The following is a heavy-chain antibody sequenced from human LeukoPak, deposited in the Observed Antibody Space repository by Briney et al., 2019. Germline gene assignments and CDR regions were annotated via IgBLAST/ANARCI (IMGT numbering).Heavy chain of an antibody. CDR3: ARGGVYSDYVDY. Sequence: GGSLRLSCAASGFTFSSYAIHWVRQAPGKGLEYVSAISSNGGSTYYANSVKGRFTISRDNSKNTAYLQMGSLRAEDMAVYYCARGGVYSDYVDYWGQGTLVTVSP. CDR1: GFTFSSYA. V-gene: IGHV3-64*01. D-gene: IGHD4-11*01. CDR2: ISSNGGST. J-gene: IGHJ4*02.